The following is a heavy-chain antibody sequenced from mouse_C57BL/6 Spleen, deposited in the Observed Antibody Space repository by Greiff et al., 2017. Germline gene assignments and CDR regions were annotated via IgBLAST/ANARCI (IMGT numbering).Heavy chain of an antibody. CDR2: IYPGSGST. J-gene: IGHJ2*01. CDR3: ARGDRY. Sequence: QVQLQQPGAEFVKPGASVKMSCKASGYTFTSHWITWVQQRPGQGLRWIGDIYPGSGSTNYNEKLKSQGTLTVDTSPGTAYMQLSRLASEDSAVYYCARGDRYWGQGTTLTVSS. CDR1: GYTFTSHW. V-gene: IGHV1-55*01.